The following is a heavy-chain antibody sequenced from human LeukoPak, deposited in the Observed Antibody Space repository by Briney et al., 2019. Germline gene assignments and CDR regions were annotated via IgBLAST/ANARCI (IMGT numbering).Heavy chain of an antibody. D-gene: IGHD2-15*01. CDR3: ARSQYCSGGSCWFDY. Sequence: SETLSLTCTVSGGSITTDYWSWVRQPPGKGLEWIGYIYYTESTNYSPSLKSRVTISEDTSKNQISLKLNSVTAADTAVYYCARSQYCSGGSCWFDYWGQGTLVTVSS. J-gene: IGHJ4*02. CDR2: IYYTEST. CDR1: GGSITTDY. V-gene: IGHV4-59*01.